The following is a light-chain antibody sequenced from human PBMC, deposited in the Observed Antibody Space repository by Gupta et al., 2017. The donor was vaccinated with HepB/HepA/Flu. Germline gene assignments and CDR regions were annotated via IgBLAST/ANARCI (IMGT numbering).Light chain of an antibody. Sequence: DIQMTQSPTALSASVGDRVTISCQASQDIRYYLNWYQQKPGKAPKLLIYAASKLTTGVPSRFSGSGSGTDFTFTISSLQPEDVATYFCQKDGNLPKTFGRGTKVEIE. CDR3: QKDGNLPKT. V-gene: IGKV1-33*01. CDR2: AAS. CDR1: QDIRYY. J-gene: IGKJ4*01.